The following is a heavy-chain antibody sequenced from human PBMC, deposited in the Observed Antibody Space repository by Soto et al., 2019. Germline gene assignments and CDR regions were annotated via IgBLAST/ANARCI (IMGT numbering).Heavy chain of an antibody. CDR1: GFTFSSYA. D-gene: IGHD1-26*01. J-gene: IGHJ4*02. V-gene: IGHV3-23*01. CDR3: AKDRFGSWYYFDY. CDR2: ISGSGGST. Sequence: EVQLLESGGGLVQPGGSLRLSCAASGFTFSSYAMSWVRQAPGKGLEWVSAISGSGGSTYYADSVKGRFTISRDNSKNTLYLQMNSLRAEDKAVYYCAKDRFGSWYYFDYWGQGTLVTVSS.